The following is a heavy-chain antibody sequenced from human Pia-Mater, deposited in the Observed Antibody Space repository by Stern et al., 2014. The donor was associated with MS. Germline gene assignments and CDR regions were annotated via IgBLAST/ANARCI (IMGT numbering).Heavy chain of an antibody. J-gene: IGHJ4*02. V-gene: IGHV3-9*01. Sequence: VQLVESGGGLVQPGRSLRLSCAASGFTFDDYAMHWVRQAPGKGLEWVSGISWNSGSIGYADSVKGRFTISRDNATNTLYLQMNSLRAEDTALYYCAKGDGPGTVTTYSFDYWGQGTLVTVSS. CDR3: AKGDGPGTVTTYSFDY. CDR2: ISWNSGSI. D-gene: IGHD4-17*01. CDR1: GFTFDDYA.